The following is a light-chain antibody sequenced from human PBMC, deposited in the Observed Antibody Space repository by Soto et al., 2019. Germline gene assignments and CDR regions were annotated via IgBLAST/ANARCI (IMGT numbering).Light chain of an antibody. J-gene: IGKJ5*01. Sequence: EIVLTQSPATLSLSPGERATLSCRASQSISSYSAWYQQKPGQAPRLLIYDASDRATGIPARFSGSGSGTDFTLTICSLEPEDFAVYYSRQRSNWPLMITFGHVTRLEIK. CDR2: DAS. CDR3: RQRSNWPLMIT. V-gene: IGKV3-11*01. CDR1: QSISSY.